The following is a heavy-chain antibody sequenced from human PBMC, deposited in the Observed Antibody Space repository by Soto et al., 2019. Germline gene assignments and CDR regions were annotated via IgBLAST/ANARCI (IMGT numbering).Heavy chain of an antibody. Sequence: GSLRLSCAASGFTFSSYWMSWVRQAPGKGLEWVANIKQDGSEKYYVDSVKGRFTISRDNAKNSLYLQMNSLRAEDTAVYYCARDKVVVAATTDAFDIWGQGTMVTVSS. CDR2: IKQDGSEK. D-gene: IGHD2-15*01. V-gene: IGHV3-7*01. CDR1: GFTFSSYW. CDR3: ARDKVVVAATTDAFDI. J-gene: IGHJ3*02.